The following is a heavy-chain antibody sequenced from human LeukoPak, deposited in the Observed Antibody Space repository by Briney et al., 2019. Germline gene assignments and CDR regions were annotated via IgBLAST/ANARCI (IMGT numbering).Heavy chain of an antibody. Sequence: GGSLRLSCAASGFTFSSFDIHWVRQPTGQGLEWVSTIGTASDTYYPGSVEGRFTLSGDNAKNSLYLQMNSLTAGDTAVYYCARGPPRGKYYYMDVWGKGTTVTVSS. CDR1: GFTFSSFD. D-gene: IGHD1-1*01. V-gene: IGHV3-13*01. CDR2: IGTASDT. CDR3: ARGPPRGKYYYMDV. J-gene: IGHJ6*03.